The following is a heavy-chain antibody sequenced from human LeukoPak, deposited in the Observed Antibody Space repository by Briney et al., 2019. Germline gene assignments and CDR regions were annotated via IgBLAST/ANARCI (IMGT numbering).Heavy chain of an antibody. V-gene: IGHV1-2*02. J-gene: IGHJ4*02. CDR2: INPNSGGT. Sequence: ASVKVSCKASGYTFTGYYMHWVRQAPGQGLEWVGWINPNSGGTNYAQKFQGRVTMTRDTSISTAYMELSRLRSDDTAVYYCARVFVGLDDAGYWGQGTLVTVSS. CDR1: GYTFTGYY. D-gene: IGHD3/OR15-3a*01. CDR3: ARVFVGLDDAGY.